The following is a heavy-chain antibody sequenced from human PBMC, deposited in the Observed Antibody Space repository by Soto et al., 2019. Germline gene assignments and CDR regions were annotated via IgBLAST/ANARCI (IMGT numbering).Heavy chain of an antibody. D-gene: IGHD3-9*01. Sequence: QERLVESGGGVVQPGRSLRLSCAVSGFTFSDYAMHWVRQAPGKGLEWVALISHDGLNEFYADSVRGPFTISRDLSNNTLYVQINSLRPEDTAVYYYTKRRGYAYRWGLVHDQWGQGTLVNVSS. CDR3: TKRRGYAYRWGLVHDQ. J-gene: IGHJ5*02. V-gene: IGHV3-30*18. CDR1: GFTFSDYA. CDR2: ISHDGLNE.